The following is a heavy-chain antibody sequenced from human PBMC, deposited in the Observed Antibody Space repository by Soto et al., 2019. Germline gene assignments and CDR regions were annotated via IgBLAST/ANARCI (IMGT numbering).Heavy chain of an antibody. J-gene: IGHJ4*02. CDR2: ISGSGGTT. D-gene: IGHD6-25*01. CDR3: AKFFVETGGSSGWPWTFHY. Sequence: EVQLLEAGGGLVQPGRSLRLSCAASGFTFNSYAMSWVRQAPGKGLEWVSAISGSGGTTYYAASVKGRFTISRDNSKNTLFLQMNSLRAEDTAVYYCAKFFVETGGSSGWPWTFHYWGQGTLVTVSS. V-gene: IGHV3-23*01. CDR1: GFTFNSYA.